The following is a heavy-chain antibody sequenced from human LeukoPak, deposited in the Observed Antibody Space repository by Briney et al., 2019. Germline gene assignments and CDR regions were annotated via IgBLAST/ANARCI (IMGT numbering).Heavy chain of an antibody. V-gene: IGHV4-61*02. J-gene: IGHJ6*03. D-gene: IGHD2-2*01. CDR3: ARCVVVPAATYYYYYYMDV. CDR1: GGSISSGSYY. Sequence: SQTLSLTCTVSGGSISSGSYYWSWIRQPAGKGLEWIGRIYTSGSTNYNPSLKSRVTISVDTSKNQFSLKLSSVTAADTAVYYCARCVVVPAATYYYYYYMDVWGKGTTVTVS. CDR2: IYTSGST.